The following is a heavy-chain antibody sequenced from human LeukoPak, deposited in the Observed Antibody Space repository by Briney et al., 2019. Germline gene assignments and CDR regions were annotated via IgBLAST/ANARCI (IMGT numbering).Heavy chain of an antibody. V-gene: IGHV3-7*01. D-gene: IGHD6-13*01. CDR1: GFIFSRHW. CDR2: IKEDGTEK. J-gene: IGHJ4*02. Sequence: GGSLRLSCVASGFIFSRHWMTWIRQAPGKGLEWVAHIKEDGTEKYYMDSVKGRFTISRDNSKNTLYLQMNSLRAEDTAVYYCAKVAAATFDYWGQGTLVTVSS. CDR3: AKVAAATFDY.